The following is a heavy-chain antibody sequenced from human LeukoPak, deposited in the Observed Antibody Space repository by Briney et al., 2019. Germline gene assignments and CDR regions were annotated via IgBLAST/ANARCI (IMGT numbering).Heavy chain of an antibody. Sequence: SETLSLTCAVYGGSFSDYYWSWIRQPPGKGLEWIGEINHSGSTNYNPSLKSRVTISVDTSKNQFSLKLSSVTAADTAVYYCARAPPRFAAAAGLRGAFDIWGQGTMVTVSS. CDR1: GGSFSDYY. J-gene: IGHJ3*02. V-gene: IGHV4-34*01. CDR3: ARAPPRFAAAAGLRGAFDI. CDR2: INHSGST. D-gene: IGHD6-13*01.